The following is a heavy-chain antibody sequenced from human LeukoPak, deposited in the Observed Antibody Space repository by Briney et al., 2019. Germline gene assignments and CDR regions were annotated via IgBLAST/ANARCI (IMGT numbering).Heavy chain of an antibody. D-gene: IGHD3-3*01. CDR3: ARVKPQDSKLQTFWSGYYTGYYYYYMDV. CDR1: GGSISSYY. J-gene: IGHJ6*03. CDR2: IYTSGST. V-gene: IGHV4-4*07. Sequence: PSETLSLTCTVSGGSISSYYWSWIRQPAGKGLEWIGRIYTSGSTNYNPSLKSRVTMSVDTSKNQFSLKLSSVTAADTAVYYCARVKPQDSKLQTFWSGYYTGYYYYYMDVWGKGTTVTVSS.